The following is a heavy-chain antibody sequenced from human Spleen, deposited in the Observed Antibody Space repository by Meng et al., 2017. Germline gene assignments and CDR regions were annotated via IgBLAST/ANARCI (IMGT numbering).Heavy chain of an antibody. Sequence: SETLSLTCAVSGYSISSGYYWGWIRQPPGKGLEWIGSIYHSGSTYYNPSLKSRVTISVDTSKNQFSLKLSSVTAADTAVYYCARGLGYCTNGVCYPPLYGMDVWGQGTTVTVSS. CDR1: GYSISSGYY. V-gene: IGHV4-38-2*01. CDR2: IYHSGST. CDR3: ARGLGYCTNGVCYPPLYGMDV. D-gene: IGHD2-8*01. J-gene: IGHJ6*02.